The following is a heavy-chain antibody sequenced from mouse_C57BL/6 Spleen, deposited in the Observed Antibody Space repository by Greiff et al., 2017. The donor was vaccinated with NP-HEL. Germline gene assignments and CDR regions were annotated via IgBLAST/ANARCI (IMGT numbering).Heavy chain of an antibody. CDR1: GYTFTDYY. V-gene: IGHV1-26*01. J-gene: IGHJ4*01. Sequence: VQLQQSGPELVKPGASVKISCKASGYTFTDYYMNWVKQSHGKSLEWIGDINPNNGGTSYNQKFKGKATLTVDKSSSTAYMELRSLTSEDSAVYYCARVFPMDYWGQGTSVTVSS. CDR3: ARVFPMDY. CDR2: INPNNGGT.